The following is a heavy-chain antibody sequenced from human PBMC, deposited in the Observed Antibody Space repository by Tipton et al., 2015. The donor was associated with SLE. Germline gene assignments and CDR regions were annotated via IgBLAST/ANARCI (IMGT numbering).Heavy chain of an antibody. CDR3: ARFWGPNSWYFDY. CDR2: FSSSGGT. V-gene: IGHV4-61*09. Sequence: TLSLTCSVSGGSITSGSNYYWTWIRQPAGNGPEWIGHFSSSGGTNYNPGLKSRVTISVDTSKKQFSLKLSSVTAADTAVYYCARFWGPNSWYFDYWGQGTLVSVSS. J-gene: IGHJ4*02. D-gene: IGHD6-13*01. CDR1: GGSITSGSNYY.